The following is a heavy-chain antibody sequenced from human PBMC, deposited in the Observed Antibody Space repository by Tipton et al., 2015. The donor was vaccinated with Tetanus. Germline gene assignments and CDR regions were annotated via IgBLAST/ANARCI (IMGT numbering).Heavy chain of an antibody. Sequence: RSLRLSCAVSGLTFSTSGYHWVRQAPGKGLETVAVTSYDGTKKDYADSMKGRCSISRDNSKSTLYLQMNSLTLEDTAVYYCARAPGLLIDLWGQGTLVSVSS. D-gene: IGHD3-10*01. J-gene: IGHJ5*02. CDR2: TSYDGTKK. CDR1: GLTFSTSG. CDR3: ARAPGLLIDL. V-gene: IGHV3-30*03.